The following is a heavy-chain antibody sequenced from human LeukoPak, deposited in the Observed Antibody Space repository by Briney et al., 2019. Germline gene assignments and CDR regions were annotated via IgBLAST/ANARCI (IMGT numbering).Heavy chain of an antibody. CDR2: TWFDGSSE. CDR3: AKDSGITGIQRRLDY. V-gene: IGHV3-33*06. Sequence: GGSLRLSCATSGFTFSNFAMHWVGQTPGKGLEWVALTWFDGSSESYADSVKGRFTISRDNSKNTLHLQMSSLRAEDTAVYFCAKDSGITGIQRRLDYWREGTLVTVSS. CDR1: GFTFSNFA. J-gene: IGHJ4*02. D-gene: IGHD1-20*01.